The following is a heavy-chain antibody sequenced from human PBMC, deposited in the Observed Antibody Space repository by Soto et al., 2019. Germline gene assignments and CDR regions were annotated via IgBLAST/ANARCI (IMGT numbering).Heavy chain of an antibody. CDR2: ISSSSSYM. J-gene: IGHJ4*02. D-gene: IGHD1-1*01. CDR1: GFTFSRYT. CDR3: ARGEATGTPFFDY. V-gene: IGHV3-21*06. Sequence: EVQVVESGGGLVKPGGSLRLSCAASGFTFSRYTMNWVRLAPGKGLEWVSYISSSSSYMYYADSVKGRFTIFRDNAKNSLNLQINSLRAEDTAVYYCARGEATGTPFFDYWGQGTLVTVSS.